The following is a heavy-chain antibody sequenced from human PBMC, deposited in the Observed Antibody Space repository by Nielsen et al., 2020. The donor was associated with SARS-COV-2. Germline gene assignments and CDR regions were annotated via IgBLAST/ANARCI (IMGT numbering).Heavy chain of an antibody. J-gene: IGHJ6*02. CDR3: SGAGYCSSTSCQNSYYYYGMDV. Sequence: VRQAPGKGLEWVAVISYDGSNKYYADSVKGRFTISRDNSKNTLYLQMNSLRAEDTAVYHCSGAGYCSSTSCQNSYYYYGMDVWGQGTTVTVSS. D-gene: IGHD2-2*01. CDR2: ISYDGSNK. V-gene: IGHV3-30-3*01.